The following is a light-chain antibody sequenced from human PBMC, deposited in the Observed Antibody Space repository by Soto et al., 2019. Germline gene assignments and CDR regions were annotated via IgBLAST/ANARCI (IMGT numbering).Light chain of an antibody. J-gene: IGKJ3*01. CDR3: QQYGSSPFT. CDR2: GAS. Sequence: EIVLTQSPGTLSLSPGERATLSCRASQSVNSSYLAWFQQKPGQAPSLLIYGASSRATGIPDRFSGSGSGTDFTLTIIRLEPEDFAVYYCQQYGSSPFTFGPGTKVDIK. V-gene: IGKV3-20*01. CDR1: QSVNSSY.